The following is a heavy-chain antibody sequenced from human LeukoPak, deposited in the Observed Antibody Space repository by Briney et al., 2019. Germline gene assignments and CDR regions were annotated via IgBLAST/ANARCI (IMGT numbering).Heavy chain of an antibody. V-gene: IGHV3-23*01. D-gene: IGHD4-17*01. CDR3: ANEIRPNDY. CDR1: EFDFSSHA. Sequence: GGSLRLSCAASEFDFSSHAMTCVRQAPGKGLEWVSAISISGSKTYYADSVKGRFTISRDNSKNTLYLQMNSLRAEDTAVYYCANEIRPNDYWGQGTQVTVSS. J-gene: IGHJ4*02. CDR2: ISISGSKT.